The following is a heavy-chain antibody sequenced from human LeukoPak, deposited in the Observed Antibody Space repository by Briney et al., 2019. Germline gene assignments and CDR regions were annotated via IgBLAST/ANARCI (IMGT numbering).Heavy chain of an antibody. J-gene: IGHJ6*02. Sequence: SETLSLTCTVSGGSISSYYWSWIRQPAGKGLEWIGRIYTSGSTNYNPSLKSRVTMSVDTSKNQFFLKLSSVTAADTAVYYCARAGTLPAARGAHYYYYGMDVWGQGTTVTVSS. D-gene: IGHD2-2*01. CDR1: GGSISSYY. CDR3: ARAGTLPAARGAHYYYYGMDV. V-gene: IGHV4-4*07. CDR2: IYTSGST.